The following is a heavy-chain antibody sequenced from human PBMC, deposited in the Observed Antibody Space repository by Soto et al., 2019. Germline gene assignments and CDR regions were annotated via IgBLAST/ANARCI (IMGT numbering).Heavy chain of an antibody. Sequence: GGSLRLSCAASGFTISSYAMHWVRQAPGKGLEWVAVISYDGSNKYYADSVKGRFTISRDNSKNTLYLQMNSLRAEDTAVYYCARDQGLGYSSSSGYYYYGMDVWGQGTTVTVSS. V-gene: IGHV3-30-3*01. D-gene: IGHD6-6*01. J-gene: IGHJ6*02. CDR2: ISYDGSNK. CDR1: GFTISSYA. CDR3: ARDQGLGYSSSSGYYYYGMDV.